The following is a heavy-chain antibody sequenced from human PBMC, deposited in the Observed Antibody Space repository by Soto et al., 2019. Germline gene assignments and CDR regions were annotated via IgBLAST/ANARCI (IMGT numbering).Heavy chain of an antibody. J-gene: IGHJ4*02. CDR3: AKRGSGSQFDY. Sequence: EVQLLESGGGLVQPGGSLRLSCAASGFTFSSYAMSWVRQAPGKGLEWVSVISGSGDSTYYADSVKGRFTISRDNSKNTLYLQMNSLRAEDTAIYYCAKRGSGSQFDYWGQGTLVTVSS. D-gene: IGHD1-26*01. CDR1: GFTFSSYA. CDR2: ISGSGDST. V-gene: IGHV3-23*01.